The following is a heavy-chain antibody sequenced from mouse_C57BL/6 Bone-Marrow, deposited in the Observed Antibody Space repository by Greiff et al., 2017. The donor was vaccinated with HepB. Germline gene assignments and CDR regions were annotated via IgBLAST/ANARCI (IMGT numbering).Heavy chain of an antibody. V-gene: IGHV1-82*01. CDR1: GYAFGSSW. D-gene: IGHD2-3*01. Sequence: QVQLKQSGPELVKPGASVKISCKASGYAFGSSWMNWVKQRPGKGLEWIGRIYPGDGDTNYNGKFKGKATLTADKSSSTAYMQLSSLTSEDSAVYFCARDDGLLGDYWGQGTTLTVSS. CDR2: IYPGDGDT. CDR3: ARDDGLLGDY. J-gene: IGHJ2*01.